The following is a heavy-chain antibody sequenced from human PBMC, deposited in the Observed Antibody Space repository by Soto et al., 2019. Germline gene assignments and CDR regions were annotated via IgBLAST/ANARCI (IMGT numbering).Heavy chain of an antibody. CDR2: MNPNSGNT. Sequence: ASVKVSCKASGYTFTSYDINWVRQATGQGLEWMGWMNPNSGNTGYAQKFQGRVTMTRNTSISTAYMELSSLRSEDTAVYYCARANLVVVPAAIGRDFASWGQETLAPS. V-gene: IGHV1-8*01. CDR1: GYTFTSYD. CDR3: ARANLVVVPAAIGRDFAS. J-gene: IGHJ4*02. D-gene: IGHD2-2*01.